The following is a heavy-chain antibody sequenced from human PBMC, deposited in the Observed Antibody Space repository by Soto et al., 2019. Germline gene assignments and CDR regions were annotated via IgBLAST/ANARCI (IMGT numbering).Heavy chain of an antibody. D-gene: IGHD6-19*01. CDR3: ARMLAQWLVFDY. J-gene: IGHJ4*02. CDR1: GFTFSSYA. CDR2: ISYDGSNK. Sequence: QVQLVESGGGVVQPGRSLRLSCAASGFTFSSYAMHWVRQAPGKGLEWVAVISYDGSNKYYADSVKGRFTISRDNSKNTLYLQMNSLRAEDTAVYYCARMLAQWLVFDYWGQGTLVTVSS. V-gene: IGHV3-30-3*01.